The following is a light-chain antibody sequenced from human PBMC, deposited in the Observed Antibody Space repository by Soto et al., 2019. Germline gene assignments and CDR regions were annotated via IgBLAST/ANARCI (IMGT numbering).Light chain of an antibody. V-gene: IGLV2-23*01. CDR2: EGS. CDR1: SSDVGSYNL. CDR3: CSYAGTSTSVV. Sequence: QSALTQPASVSGSPGQSITISCTGTSSDVGSYNLVSWYQQHPGKAPKLMIYEGSKRPSGVSSRFSGSKSGSAASLTISGLQAEDEADYYCCSYAGTSTSVVFGGGTKVTVL. J-gene: IGLJ2*01.